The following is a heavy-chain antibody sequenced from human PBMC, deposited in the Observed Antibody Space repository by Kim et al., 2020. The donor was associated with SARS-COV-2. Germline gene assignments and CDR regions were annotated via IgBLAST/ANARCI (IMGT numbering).Heavy chain of an antibody. CDR3: TRDGPGPVDFDY. Sequence: TYAASVKGRFTISRDNAKNTMYLQMIRLTVEDTAVYYCTRDGPGPVDFDYWGQGTLVTVSS. J-gene: IGHJ4*02. D-gene: IGHD5-12*01. V-gene: IGHV3-74*03.